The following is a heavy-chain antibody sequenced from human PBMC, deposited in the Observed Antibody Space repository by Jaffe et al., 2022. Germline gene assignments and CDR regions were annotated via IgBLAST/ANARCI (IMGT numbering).Heavy chain of an antibody. J-gene: IGHJ5*02. CDR3: ARDLPDSYYDILTGNWFDP. V-gene: IGHV3-48*03. Sequence: EVQLVESGGGLVQPGGSLRLSCAASGFTFSSYEMNWVRQAPGKGLEWVSYISSSGSTIYYADSVKGRFTISRDNAKNSLYLQMNSLRAEDTAVYYCARDLPDSYYDILTGNWFDPWGQGTLVTVSS. D-gene: IGHD3-9*01. CDR2: ISSSGSTI. CDR1: GFTFSSYE.